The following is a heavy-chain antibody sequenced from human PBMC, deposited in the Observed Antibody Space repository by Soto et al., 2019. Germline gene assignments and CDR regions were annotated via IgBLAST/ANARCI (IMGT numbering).Heavy chain of an antibody. J-gene: IGHJ6*02. D-gene: IGHD5-12*01. CDR2: INPNSGGT. CDR1: GYTFTGYY. V-gene: IGHV1-2*04. Sequence: ASVKVSCKAFGYTFTGYYMHWVRQAPGQGLEWMGWINPNSGGTNYAQKFQGWVTMTRDTSISTAYMELSRLRSDDTAVYYCARDRVEMATIVYYYGMDVWGQGTTVTVSS. CDR3: ARDRVEMATIVYYYGMDV.